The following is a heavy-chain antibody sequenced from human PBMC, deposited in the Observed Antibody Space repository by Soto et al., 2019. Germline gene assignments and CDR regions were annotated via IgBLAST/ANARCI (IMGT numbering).Heavy chain of an antibody. CDR2: IYYSGST. CDR1: GGSISSGDYY. D-gene: IGHD3-3*01. J-gene: IGHJ5*02. Sequence: QVQLQESGPGLVKPSQTLSLTCTVSGGSISSGDYYWSWIRQPPGKGLEWIGYIYYSGSTYYNPSLKSRVTISVDTSKNQFSLKLSSVTAADTAVYYCARVASCYYTPKAGFDPWGQGTLVTVSS. CDR3: ARVASCYYTPKAGFDP. V-gene: IGHV4-30-4*01.